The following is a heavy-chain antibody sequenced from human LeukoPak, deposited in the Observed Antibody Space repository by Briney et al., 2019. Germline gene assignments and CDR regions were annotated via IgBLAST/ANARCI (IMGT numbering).Heavy chain of an antibody. CDR2: MNPDSGVT. Sequence: ASVKVSCKASGYSFTGYFIYWVRQAPGQGLQWMGWMNPDSGVTDYAQNLQGRVTMTRDTSISTAYMELSSLGSDDTAIYYCARDLRGLGDYFDYWGQGTLVTVSS. V-gene: IGHV1-2*02. J-gene: IGHJ4*02. CDR3: ARDLRGLGDYFDY. D-gene: IGHD3-16*01. CDR1: GYSFTGYF.